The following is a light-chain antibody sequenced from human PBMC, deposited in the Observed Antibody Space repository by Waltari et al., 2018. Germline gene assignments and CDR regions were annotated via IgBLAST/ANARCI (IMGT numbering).Light chain of an antibody. CDR2: CVA. J-gene: IGLJ3*02. CDR3: ALWDDSLNAWI. Sequence: QSVLTQPPSASGTPGQRVTISCSGGSSNIGSNTVPWYQDLPATAPNLLIYCVAQRPSGVPDRFYGSRSGTSGYLAIRGLQSEDEADSDCALWDDSLNAWIFGGGTRLTGL. CDR1: SSNIGSNT. V-gene: IGLV1-44*01.